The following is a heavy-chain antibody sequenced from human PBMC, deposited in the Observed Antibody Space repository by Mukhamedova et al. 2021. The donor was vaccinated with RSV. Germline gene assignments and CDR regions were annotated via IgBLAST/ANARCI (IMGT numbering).Heavy chain of an antibody. J-gene: IGHJ2*01. D-gene: IGHD2-2*01. CDR2: ISSSGSTI. CDR3: ARVNIVVVSAAIPYWYFDL. Sequence: VRQALGKGLEWVSYISSSGSTIYYADSVKGRFTISRDNAKNSLYLQMNSLRAEDTAVYYCARVNIVVVSAAIPYWYFDLWCRGIL. V-gene: IGHV3-48*03.